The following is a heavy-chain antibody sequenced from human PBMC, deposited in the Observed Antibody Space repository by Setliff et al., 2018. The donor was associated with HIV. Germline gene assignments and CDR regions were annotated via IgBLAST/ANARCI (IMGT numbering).Heavy chain of an antibody. CDR2: VYHSGST. V-gene: IGHV4-39*01. D-gene: IGHD3-16*01. CDR3: VNPSGAMGDFDS. Sequence: SETLSLTCTVSGGSISSFSYYWAWIRQSPGKGLEWIGNVYHSGSTYYNPSLKSRVTISIDASKNQFSLQLTSVTAADTAVYYCVNPSGAMGDFDSWGQGTLVTVSS. CDR1: GGSISSFSYY. J-gene: IGHJ4*02.